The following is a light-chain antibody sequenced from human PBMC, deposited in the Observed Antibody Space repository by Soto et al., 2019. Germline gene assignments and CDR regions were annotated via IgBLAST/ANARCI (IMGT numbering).Light chain of an antibody. V-gene: IGKV3-15*01. J-gene: IGKJ1*01. CDR2: GAS. CDR1: QSVSSN. CDR3: QQYNNWPPWT. Sequence: EVVMTQSPATLSVSPGERATLSCRASQSVSSNLAWYQQKTGQAPRLLIYGASTRATGIPARFSGSGAGTEFTLTISRLQSEDFAFYYWQQYNNWPPWTFGQGTKVEIK.